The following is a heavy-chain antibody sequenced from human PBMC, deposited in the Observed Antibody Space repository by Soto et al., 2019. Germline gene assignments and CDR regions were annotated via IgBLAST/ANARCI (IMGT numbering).Heavy chain of an antibody. CDR1: GFTFSSYS. Sequence: EVQLLESGGGLVQPGGSLRLSCAASGFTFSSYSMSWVRQAPGKGLEWVSAISGSGGSTYYADSVKVRFTISRDNSKNPLYLQMNRLRAEDTDVYYCAKGTSVRPGGRVDYWGQGPLVTVA. J-gene: IGHJ4*02. CDR2: ISGSGGST. CDR3: AKGTSVRPGGRVDY. V-gene: IGHV3-23*01. D-gene: IGHD2-15*01.